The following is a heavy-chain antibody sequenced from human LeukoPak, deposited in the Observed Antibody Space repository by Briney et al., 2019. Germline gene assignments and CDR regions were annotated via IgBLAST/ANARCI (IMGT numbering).Heavy chain of an antibody. D-gene: IGHD2-2*01. J-gene: IGHJ4*02. CDR2: ISGSSNYI. CDR3: ASQVRYCSTTSCSDY. CDR1: GFTFSRYT. V-gene: IGHV3-21*01. Sequence: PGGSLRLSCAASGFTFSRYTMNWVRQAPGKGLGWVASISGSSNYIAYADSVKGRFTISRDYAKNSLHLQMDSLRAEDTAVYYCASQVRYCSTTSCSDYWGQGTLVTVSS.